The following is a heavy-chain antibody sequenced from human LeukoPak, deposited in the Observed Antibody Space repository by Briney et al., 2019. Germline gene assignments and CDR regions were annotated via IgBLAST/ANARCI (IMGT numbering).Heavy chain of an antibody. CDR3: ARDKAQSDAFDI. Sequence: SETLSLTCTVPGGPISCDLWSWIRQPPGKGLEWIGYMYHTGIANYNPSLKSRVTISVDTSKKQISLKLRSVTAADTAVYFCARDKAQSDAFDIWGQGTMVTVSS. CDR1: GGPISCDL. J-gene: IGHJ3*02. V-gene: IGHV4-59*01. CDR2: MYHTGIA.